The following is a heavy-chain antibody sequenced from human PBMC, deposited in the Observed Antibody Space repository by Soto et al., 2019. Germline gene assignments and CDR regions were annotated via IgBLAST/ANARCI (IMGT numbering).Heavy chain of an antibody. Sequence: SETLSLTCTVSGGSISSSSYYWGWIRQPPGKGLEWIGSIYYSGSTNYNPSLKSRVTISVDTSKNQFSLKLSSVTAADTAVYYCARSGYYGDFAYWGQGSLVTVSS. J-gene: IGHJ4*02. CDR2: IYYSGST. D-gene: IGHD3-3*01. CDR1: GGSISSSSYY. V-gene: IGHV4-39*07. CDR3: ARSGYYGDFAY.